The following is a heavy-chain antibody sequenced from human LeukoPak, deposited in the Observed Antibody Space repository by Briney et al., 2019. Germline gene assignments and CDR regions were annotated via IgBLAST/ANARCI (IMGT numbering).Heavy chain of an antibody. Sequence: ASVKVSCKASGGTFSSYTISWVRQAPGQGLEWMGRIIPILGIANYAQKFQGRVTITADKSTSTAYMELSSLRSEDTAVYYCAIAGSGSSGLFDYWGHGTLVTVSS. CDR2: IIPILGIA. CDR1: GGTFSSYT. CDR3: AIAGSGSSGLFDY. D-gene: IGHD1-26*01. V-gene: IGHV1-69*02. J-gene: IGHJ4*01.